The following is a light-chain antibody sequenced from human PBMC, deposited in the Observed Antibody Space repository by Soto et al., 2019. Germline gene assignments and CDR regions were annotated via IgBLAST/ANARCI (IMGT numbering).Light chain of an antibody. V-gene: IGKV3-11*01. Sequence: EIVLTQSPATLSLSPGERATLSCRASQSVSSSLAWYQQKPGQAPRLLIYAASNRATGIPARFSGSGSGTDFILTISSLEPEDSGVYYCQQRNDWVTFGGGTKVDMK. CDR1: QSVSSS. CDR3: QQRNDWVT. CDR2: AAS. J-gene: IGKJ4*01.